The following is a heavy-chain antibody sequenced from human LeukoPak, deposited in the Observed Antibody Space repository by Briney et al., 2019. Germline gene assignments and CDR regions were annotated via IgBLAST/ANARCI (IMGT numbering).Heavy chain of an antibody. V-gene: IGHV4-4*02. Sequence: SGTLSLTCAVSGGSISSSNWWSWVRQPPGKGLEWIGEIYHSGSTNYNPSLKSRVTISVDKSKNQFSLKLSSVTAADTAVYYCAGEWSIRDYGMDVWGQGTTVTVSS. CDR2: IYHSGST. CDR1: GGSISSSNW. D-gene: IGHD5-24*01. J-gene: IGHJ6*02. CDR3: AGEWSIRDYGMDV.